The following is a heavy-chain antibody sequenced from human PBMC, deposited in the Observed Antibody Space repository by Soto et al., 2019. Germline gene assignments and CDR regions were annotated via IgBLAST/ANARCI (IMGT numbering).Heavy chain of an antibody. D-gene: IGHD6-19*01. J-gene: IGHJ6*02. CDR1: GYSSTSYW. V-gene: IGHV5-51*01. Sequence: LGESLKISCKGSGYSSTSYWIGWVRQMPGKGLEWMGIIYPGDSDTRYSPSFQGQVTISADKSISTAYLQWSSLKASDTAMYYCARQIAVAGKGYYYYYGMDVWGQGTTVTVSS. CDR3: ARQIAVAGKGYYYYYGMDV. CDR2: IYPGDSDT.